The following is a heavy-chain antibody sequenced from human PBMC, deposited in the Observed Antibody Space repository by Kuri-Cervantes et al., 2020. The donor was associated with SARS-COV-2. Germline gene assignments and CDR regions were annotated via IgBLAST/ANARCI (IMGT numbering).Heavy chain of an antibody. CDR3: ARSSGWYFDY. V-gene: IGHV3-13*01. J-gene: IGHJ4*02. CDR2: IGTAGDT. D-gene: IGHD6-19*01. CDR1: GFTSSSYA. Sequence: GESLKISCAASGFTSSSYAMSWVRQAPGKGLEWVSAIGTAGDTYYPGSVKGRFTISRENAKNSLYLQMNSLRAEDTAVYYCARSSGWYFDYWGQGTLVTVSS.